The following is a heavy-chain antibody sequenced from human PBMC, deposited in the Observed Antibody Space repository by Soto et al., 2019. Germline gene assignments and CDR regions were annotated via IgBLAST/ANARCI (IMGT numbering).Heavy chain of an antibody. CDR1: GVSFSSYS. CDR2: ISWNSGNI. J-gene: IGHJ4*02. Sequence: HPGGSMTPSCAVSGVSFSSYSMHWVQPAPGKGLEWVSGISWNSGNIAYADSVKGRFTISRDNAKNSLYLQMNSLRAEDTALYYCAKQEGTRMVYTEPNWYFDSWGQGTLVTVSS. CDR3: AKQEGTRMVYTEPNWYFDS. V-gene: IGHV3-9*01. D-gene: IGHD2-8*01.